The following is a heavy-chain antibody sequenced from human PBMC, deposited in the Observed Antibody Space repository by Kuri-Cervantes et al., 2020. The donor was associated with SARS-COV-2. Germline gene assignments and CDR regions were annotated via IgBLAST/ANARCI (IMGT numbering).Heavy chain of an antibody. CDR2: IYTSGSI. D-gene: IGHD3-3*01. Sequence: LRLSCTVSDYSISSGYFWGWIRQPAGKGLEWIGRIYTSGSINYNPSLKSRVTMSLDMSKSQFSLKLTSVTAADTAVYYCARDSRSSYQVLLDHYYYSYMDVWDKGTTVTVSS. J-gene: IGHJ6*03. V-gene: IGHV4-61*02. CDR3: ARDSRSSYQVLLDHYYYSYMDV. CDR1: DYSISSGYF.